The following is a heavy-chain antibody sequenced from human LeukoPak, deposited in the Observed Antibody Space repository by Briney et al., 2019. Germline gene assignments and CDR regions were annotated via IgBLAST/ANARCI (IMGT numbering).Heavy chain of an antibody. CDR1: GYTFTSNY. Sequence: ASVKVSCKASGYTFTSNYIHWVRQAPGQGLEWMGMIYPRDGSTSYAQKFQGRVTVTRDTSTSTVHMEQSSLRSEDTAVYYCARDQEGFDYWGQGTLVTVSS. V-gene: IGHV1-46*01. CDR3: ARDQEGFDY. J-gene: IGHJ4*02. CDR2: IYPRDGST.